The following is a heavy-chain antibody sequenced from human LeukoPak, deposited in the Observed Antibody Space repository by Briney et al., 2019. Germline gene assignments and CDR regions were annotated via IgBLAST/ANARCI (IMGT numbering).Heavy chain of an antibody. V-gene: IGHV3-23*01. CDR3: ARDLWFGEFYNWFDP. J-gene: IGHJ5*02. D-gene: IGHD3-10*01. CDR2: ISGSGGST. Sequence: GGSLRLSCAASGFTFSSYAMSWVRQAPGKGLEWVSAISGSGGSTYYADSVKGRFTISRDNAKNSLYLQMNSLRAEDTAVYYCARDLWFGEFYNWFDPWGQGTLVTVSS. CDR1: GFTFSSYA.